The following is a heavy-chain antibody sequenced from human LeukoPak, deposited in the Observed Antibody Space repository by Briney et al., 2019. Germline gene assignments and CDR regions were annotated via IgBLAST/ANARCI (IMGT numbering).Heavy chain of an antibody. CDR3: AKSRSGSANWALRIFDN. CDR1: GFAFGSEA. D-gene: IGHD2-15*01. V-gene: IGHV3-23*01. J-gene: IGHJ4*02. CDR2: ISPGGGTT. Sequence: GGSLRLSCAVSGFAFGSEAMSWVRQSPARGLEWVASISPGGGTTYYADYVKGRFTISRDNSNNSLFVQMNSLGAEDTAVYFCAKSRSGSANWALRIFDNWGQGTLVTVSS.